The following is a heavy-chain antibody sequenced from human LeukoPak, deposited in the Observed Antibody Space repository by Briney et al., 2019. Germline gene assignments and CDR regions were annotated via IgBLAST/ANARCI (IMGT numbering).Heavy chain of an antibody. CDR1: GYTFTGYY. V-gene: IGHV1-2*02. CDR2: INPNSGGT. D-gene: IGHD2-2*01. J-gene: IGHJ4*02. CDR3: ALLVVPAAKDVDY. Sequence: ASVKVSCKASGYTFTGYYMHWVRQAPGQGLEWMGWINPNSGGTNYAQKFQGRVTMTRDTSISTAYMELSRLRSDDTAVYYCALLVVPAAKDVDYWGQGTLVTVSS.